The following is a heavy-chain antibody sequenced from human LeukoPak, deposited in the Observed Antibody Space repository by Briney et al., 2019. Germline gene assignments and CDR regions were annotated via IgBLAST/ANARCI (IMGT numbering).Heavy chain of an antibody. CDR3: ARTRDLGPDY. CDR2: TYYRSKWYY. CDR1: GGSVSSNSAA. V-gene: IGHV6-1*01. J-gene: IGHJ4*02. Sequence: SQTLSFTCVISGGSVSSNSAAWNWIRQSPSRGLEWLGRTYYRSKWYYHYAVSMKSRITVNPDTSKNQFSLQLNSVTPEDTAVYYCARTRDLGPDYWGQGTLVTVSS. D-gene: IGHD1-26*01.